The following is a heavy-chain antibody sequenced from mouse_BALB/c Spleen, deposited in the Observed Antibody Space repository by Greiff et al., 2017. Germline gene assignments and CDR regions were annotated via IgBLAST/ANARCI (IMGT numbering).Heavy chain of an antibody. CDR1: GFTFSSYA. V-gene: IGHV5-6-5*01. Sequence: EVKVEESGGGLVKPGGSLKLSCAASGFTFSSYAMSWVRQTPEKRLEWVASISSGGSTYYPDSVKGRFTISRDNARNILYLQMSSLRSEDTAMYYCARGGGLLWDYYAMDYWGQGTSVTVSS. CDR2: ISSGGST. J-gene: IGHJ4*01. D-gene: IGHD2-10*01. CDR3: ARGGGLLWDYYAMDY.